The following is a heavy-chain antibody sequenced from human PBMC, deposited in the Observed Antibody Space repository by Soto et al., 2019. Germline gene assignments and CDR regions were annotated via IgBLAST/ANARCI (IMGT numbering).Heavy chain of an antibody. V-gene: IGHV4-4*02. D-gene: IGHD1-26*01. CDR3: ARVYSGSYSDS. J-gene: IGHJ4*02. Sequence: QVQLQESGPGLVKPSGTLSLTCADSGGSMRSNNRWRWARQPPGKGLEWYGETFHSGRTNYNPSLKTRVTIPVDKHKNQFSLKLSSVTAADTAGYYCARVYSGSYSDSWGQGTLVTVSS. CDR1: GGSMRSNNR. CDR2: TFHSGRT.